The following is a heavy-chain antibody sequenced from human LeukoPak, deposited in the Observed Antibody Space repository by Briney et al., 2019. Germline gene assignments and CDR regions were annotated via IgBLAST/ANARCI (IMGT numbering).Heavy chain of an antibody. Sequence: GGSLRPSCAASGFTFSSYSMNWVRQAPGKGLEWVSSISSSSSYIYYADSVKGRFTISRDNAKNSLYLQMNSLRAEDTAVYYCARRGSGSSSWYVFDPWGQGTLVTVSS. CDR1: GFTFSSYS. J-gene: IGHJ5*02. CDR3: ARRGSGSSSWYVFDP. D-gene: IGHD6-13*01. CDR2: ISSSSSYI. V-gene: IGHV3-21*01.